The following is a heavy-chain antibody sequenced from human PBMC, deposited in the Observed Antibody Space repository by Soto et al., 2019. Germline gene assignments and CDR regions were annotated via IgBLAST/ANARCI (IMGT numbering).Heavy chain of an antibody. J-gene: IGHJ3*02. CDR3: TSTYSSSARPNDAFDI. CDR1: GFTFSGSA. CDR2: IRSKANSYAT. D-gene: IGHD6-13*01. Sequence: GGSLRLSCAASGFTFSGSAMHWVRQASGKGLEWVGRIRSKANSYATAYAASVKGRFTISRDDSKNTAYLQMNSLKTEDTAVYYCTSTYSSSARPNDAFDIWGQGTMVTVSS. V-gene: IGHV3-73*01.